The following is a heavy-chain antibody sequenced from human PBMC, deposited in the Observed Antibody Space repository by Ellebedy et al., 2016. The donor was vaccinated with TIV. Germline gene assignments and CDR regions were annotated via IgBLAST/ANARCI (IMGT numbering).Heavy chain of an antibody. J-gene: IGHJ4*02. Sequence: SETLSLXCTVSSASISSGGYYWSWIRQHPGKGLEWIGYAFHSESTHYNPSLRSRVTISVDTSNNQFSLKLSAVTAADTAVYYCARARAVAGTFTLDYWGQGTLVTVSS. CDR1: SASISSGGYY. D-gene: IGHD6-19*01. V-gene: IGHV4-31*03. CDR3: ARARAVAGTFTLDY. CDR2: AFHSEST.